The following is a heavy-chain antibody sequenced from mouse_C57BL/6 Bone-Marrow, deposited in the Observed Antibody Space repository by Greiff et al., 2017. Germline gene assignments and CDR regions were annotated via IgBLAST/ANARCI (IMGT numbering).Heavy chain of an antibody. V-gene: IGHV1-59*01. Sequence: QVQLQQPGAELVRPGTSVKLSCKASGYTFTSYWMHWVKQRPGQGLEWIGVIDPSVSYTNYNQKFKGKATLTVDTSSSTAYMQLSSLTSEDSAVYYCARSLYDGYYGDYFDYGGQGTTLTVSS. CDR2: IDPSVSYT. D-gene: IGHD2-3*01. J-gene: IGHJ2*01. CDR1: GYTFTSYW. CDR3: ARSLYDGYYGDYFDY.